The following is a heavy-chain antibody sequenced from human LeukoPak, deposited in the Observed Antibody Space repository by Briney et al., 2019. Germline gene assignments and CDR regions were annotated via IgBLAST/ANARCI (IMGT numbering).Heavy chain of an antibody. CDR3: ARDKRRSEITWVRGPLDY. J-gene: IGHJ4*02. CDR1: GFIFSNYA. Sequence: GGSLRLSCAASGFIFSNYAMSWVRQAPGRGLEWVSGITGSGGSTYYADSVKGRFTISRDNSKNTLYLQMNSLRAEDTAVYYCARDKRRSEITWVRGPLDYWGQGTLVTVSS. CDR2: ITGSGGST. D-gene: IGHD3-16*01. V-gene: IGHV3-23*01.